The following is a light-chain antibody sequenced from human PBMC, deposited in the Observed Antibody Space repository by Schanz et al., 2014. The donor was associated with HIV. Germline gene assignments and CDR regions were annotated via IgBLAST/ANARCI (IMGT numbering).Light chain of an antibody. CDR3: QYVGNSGGT. CDR2: ATS. J-gene: IGKJ4*01. Sequence: EVVMTQSPGTLSVSPGERATLSCRASQSVSSYLAWYQQKPGQPPRLVIYATSTRAAGIPARFSGTGSGTDFTLTISTLEPDDFAVYFCQYVGNSGGTFGGGTKVEIK. V-gene: IGKV3D-15*01. CDR1: QSVSSY.